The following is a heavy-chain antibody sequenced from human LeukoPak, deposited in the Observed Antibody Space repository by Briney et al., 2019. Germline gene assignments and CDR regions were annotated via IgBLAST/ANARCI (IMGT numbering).Heavy chain of an antibody. CDR2: INPNSGGT. V-gene: IGHV1-2*06. D-gene: IGHD2-15*01. J-gene: IGHJ4*02. CDR1: GYTFTGYY. CDR3: ARGDVVVVAALDY. Sequence: ASVKVSCKASGYTFTGYYMHWVRQAPGQGLEWMGRINPNSGGTNYAQKFQGRVTMTRDTSISTAYMELSRLRSDDTAVYYCARGDVVVVAALDYWGQGTLVTVSS.